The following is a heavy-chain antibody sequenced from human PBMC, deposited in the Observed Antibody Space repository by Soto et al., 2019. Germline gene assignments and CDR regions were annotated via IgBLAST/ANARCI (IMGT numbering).Heavy chain of an antibody. V-gene: IGHV1-2*04. D-gene: IGHD6-13*01. CDR2: INPNSGGT. Sequence: ASVKVSCKASGYTFTGYYMHWVRQAPGQGLEWMGWINPNSGGTNYAQKFQGWVTMTRDTSISTAYMELSRLRSDDTAVCYCARDSRDSSSWYYYYGMDVWGQ. CDR1: GYTFTGYY. J-gene: IGHJ6*02. CDR3: ARDSRDSSSWYYYYGMDV.